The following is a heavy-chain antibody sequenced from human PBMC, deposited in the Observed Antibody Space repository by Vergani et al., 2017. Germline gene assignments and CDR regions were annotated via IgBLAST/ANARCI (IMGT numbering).Heavy chain of an antibody. V-gene: IGHV1-69*06. J-gene: IGHJ4*02. D-gene: IGHD5-24*01. CDR2: IIPIFGTA. CDR1: GGTFSSYA. CDR3: ARSLRGWLQSAPFDY. Sequence: QVQLVQSGAEVKKPGYSVKVSCKASGGTFSSYAISWVRQAPGQGLEWMGGIIPIFGTANYAQKFQGRVTITADKSTSTAYMELRSLRSEDTAVYYCARSLRGWLQSAPFDYGGQRTLVTVSS.